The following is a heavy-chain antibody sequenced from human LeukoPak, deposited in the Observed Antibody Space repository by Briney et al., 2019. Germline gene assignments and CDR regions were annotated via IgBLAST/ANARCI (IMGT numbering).Heavy chain of an antibody. CDR3: ARDLTRFWSGYGY. V-gene: IGHV3-9*01. CDR1: GFTFDDYA. CDR2: ISWNSGSI. J-gene: IGHJ4*02. D-gene: IGHD3-3*01. Sequence: GGSLRLSCAASGFTFDDYAMHWVRQAPGKGLEWVSGISWNSGSIGYADPVKGRFTISRDNAKNSLYLQMNSLRAEDTAVYYCARDLTRFWSGYGYWGQGTLVTVSS.